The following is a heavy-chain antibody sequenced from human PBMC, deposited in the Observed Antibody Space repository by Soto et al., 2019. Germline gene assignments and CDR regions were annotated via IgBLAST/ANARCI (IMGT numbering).Heavy chain of an antibody. J-gene: IGHJ6*03. CDR2: ISAYNGNT. CDR3: ARIYCSGGSCYYSHYYYYYYMDV. D-gene: IGHD2-15*01. CDR1: GYTFTSYG. V-gene: IGHV1-18*01. Sequence: QVQLVQSGAEVKKPGASVKVSCKASGYTFTSYGISWVRQAPGQGLEWMGWISAYNGNTNYAQKLQGRVTMTTDTSTSTAYMELRSLGSDDTAVYYCARIYCSGGSCYYSHYYYYYYMDVWGKGTTVTVSS.